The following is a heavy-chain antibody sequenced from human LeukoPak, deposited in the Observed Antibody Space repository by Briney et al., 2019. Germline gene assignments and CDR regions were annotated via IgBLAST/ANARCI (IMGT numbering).Heavy chain of an antibody. CDR1: GFTFDDFA. D-gene: IGHD5-24*01. Sequence: PGGSLRHSCAASGFTFDDFAMQWVRQAPGKGLEWVSGINWNSGSIGYADSVKGRFTISRDNAKNSLYLQMNSLRAEDTALYYCAKDIDTGGYNFDYWGQGTMVTVSS. V-gene: IGHV3-9*01. CDR2: INWNSGSI. J-gene: IGHJ4*02. CDR3: AKDIDTGGYNFDY.